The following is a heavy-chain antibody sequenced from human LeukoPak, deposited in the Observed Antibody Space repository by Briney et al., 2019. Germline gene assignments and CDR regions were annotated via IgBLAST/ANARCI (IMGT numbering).Heavy chain of an antibody. D-gene: IGHD3-22*01. CDR1: GYSFTSYW. Sequence: GESLKISCKGSGYSFTSYWIGWVRQMPGKGLEWMGIIYPGDSDTRYSPSFQGQVTISADKSIGTAYLQWSSLKASDTAMYYCARRYYYDSSGYYWFDPWGQGTLVTVSS. CDR2: IYPGDSDT. J-gene: IGHJ5*02. CDR3: ARRYYYDSSGYYWFDP. V-gene: IGHV5-51*01.